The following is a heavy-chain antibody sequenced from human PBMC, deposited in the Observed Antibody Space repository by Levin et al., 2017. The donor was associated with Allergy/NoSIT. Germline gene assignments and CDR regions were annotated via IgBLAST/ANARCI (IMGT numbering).Heavy chain of an antibody. CDR2: ISGSSSTI. Sequence: GGSLRLSCAASGFTFSTYSMNWVRQAPGKGLEWLSYISGSSSTIYYADSVKGRFTISRDNAKNSLYLQMNSLRADDTAVYYCVRDRSGYYWGQGTLVTVSS. CDR3: VRDRSGYY. J-gene: IGHJ4*02. V-gene: IGHV3-48*01. CDR1: GFTFSTYS. D-gene: IGHD6-19*01.